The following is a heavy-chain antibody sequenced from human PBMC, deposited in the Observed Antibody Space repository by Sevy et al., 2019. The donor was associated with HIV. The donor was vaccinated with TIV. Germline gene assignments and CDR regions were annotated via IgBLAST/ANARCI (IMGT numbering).Heavy chain of an antibody. CDR1: GGSISSSSYY. CDR3: ARRGGNSSGSNGGNFDY. J-gene: IGHJ4*02. CDR2: IYYSGST. Sequence: SETLSLTCTVSGGSISSSSYYWGWIRQPPGKGLEWIGSIYYSGSTYYNPSLKSRVTISVDTSKNQFSLKLSSVTAAETAVYYCARRGGNSSGSNGGNFDYWGQGTLVTVSS. D-gene: IGHD6-19*01. V-gene: IGHV4-39*01.